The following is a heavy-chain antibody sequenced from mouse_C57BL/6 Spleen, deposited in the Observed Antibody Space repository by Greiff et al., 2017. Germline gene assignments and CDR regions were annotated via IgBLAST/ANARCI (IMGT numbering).Heavy chain of an antibody. V-gene: IGHV5-4*01. Sequence: EVQLVESGGGLVKPGGSLKLSCAASGFTFSSYAMSWVRQTPEKRLEWVATISDGGSYTYYPDNVKGRFTISRDNAKNNLYLHMSHLKSEDTAMYYCERDRWGGAMDYWGQGTSVTGSS. J-gene: IGHJ4*01. CDR2: ISDGGSYT. CDR1: GFTFSSYA. CDR3: ERDRWGGAMDY. D-gene: IGHD1-1*02.